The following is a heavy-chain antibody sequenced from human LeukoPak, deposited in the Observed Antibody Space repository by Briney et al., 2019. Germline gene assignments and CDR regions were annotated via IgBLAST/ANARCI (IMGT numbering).Heavy chain of an antibody. CDR3: ARGPMVRGVIGMDV. Sequence: SETLSLTCTVSGGSISSYYWSWIRQPAGKGLEWIGRIYTSGSTNYNPSLKSRVTMSVDTSKNQFSLKLSSVTAADTAVYYCARGPMVRGVIGMDVWGKGTTVTVSS. CDR1: GGSISSYY. J-gene: IGHJ6*04. CDR2: IYTSGST. D-gene: IGHD3-10*01. V-gene: IGHV4-4*07.